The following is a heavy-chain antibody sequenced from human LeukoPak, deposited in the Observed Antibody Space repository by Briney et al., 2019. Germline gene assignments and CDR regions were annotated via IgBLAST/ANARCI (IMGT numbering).Heavy chain of an antibody. J-gene: IGHJ4*02. Sequence: PGGSLRLSCAASGFTFGSYWMSWVRQAPGKGLEWVANIKQDGSEKYYVDSVKGRFTISRDNAKNSLYLQMNSLRAEDTAVYYCARDRGLDGHWGQGTLVTVSS. D-gene: IGHD3-10*01. CDR3: ARDRGLDGH. CDR1: GFTFGSYW. CDR2: IKQDGSEK. V-gene: IGHV3-7*01.